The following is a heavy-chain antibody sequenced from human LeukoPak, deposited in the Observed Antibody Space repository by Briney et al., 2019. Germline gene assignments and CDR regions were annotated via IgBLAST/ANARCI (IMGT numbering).Heavy chain of an antibody. V-gene: IGHV4-39*01. Sequence: KPSETLSLTCTVSGGSISSSSYYWGWIRQPPGKGLEWIGSIYYSGSTYYNPSLKSRVTISVDTSKNQLSLTLSSVTAADTAVYYCARGTWIQLCFDYWGQGTPVTVSS. D-gene: IGHD5-18*01. CDR2: IYYSGST. CDR3: ARGTWIQLCFDY. CDR1: GGSISSSSYY. J-gene: IGHJ4*02.